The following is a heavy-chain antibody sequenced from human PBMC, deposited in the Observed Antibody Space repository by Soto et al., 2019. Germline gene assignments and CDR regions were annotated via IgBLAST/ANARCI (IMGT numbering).Heavy chain of an antibody. CDR1: GYSFTSYW. V-gene: IGHV5-10-1*01. CDR3: ARPRSVGEFINGMAV. CDR2: IDPSDSYT. D-gene: IGHD3-10*01. Sequence: ESLKISCKGSGYSFTSYWISWVRQMPGKGLEWMGRIDPSDSYTNYSPSFQGHVTISADKSISTAYLQWSSLKASDTAMYYCARPRSVGEFINGMAVGAQGTTATVS. J-gene: IGHJ6*02.